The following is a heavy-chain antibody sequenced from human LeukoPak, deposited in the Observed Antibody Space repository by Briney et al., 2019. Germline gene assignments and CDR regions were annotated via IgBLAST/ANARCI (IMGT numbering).Heavy chain of an antibody. Sequence: SETLSLTCTVSGGSISSHYWSWIRQPPGKGLEWIWDIYYSGSTNYTNDNPSLKSRVTISVDTSKNQFSLKLSSVTAADTAVYYCARDPIVSVGDWYFDLWGRGTLVTVSS. CDR3: ARDPIVSVGDWYFDL. D-gene: IGHD3-16*02. CDR1: GGSISSHY. CDR2: IYYSGST. J-gene: IGHJ2*01. V-gene: IGHV4-59*11.